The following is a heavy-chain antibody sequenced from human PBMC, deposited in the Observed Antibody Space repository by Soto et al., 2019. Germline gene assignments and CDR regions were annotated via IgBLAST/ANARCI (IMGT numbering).Heavy chain of an antibody. CDR3: ARGRTACNWLDP. V-gene: IGHV1-8*01. CDR2: MNPNSGNT. Sequence: ASVKVSCKDSGYTFTSYDINWVRQAPGQGLEWMGWMNPNSGNTGYAQKFQGRVTMTRNTAISIAYMELSNLRSEDTAVYYCARGRTACNWLDPWGQGTQVTLSS. CDR1: GYTFTSYD. J-gene: IGHJ5*02.